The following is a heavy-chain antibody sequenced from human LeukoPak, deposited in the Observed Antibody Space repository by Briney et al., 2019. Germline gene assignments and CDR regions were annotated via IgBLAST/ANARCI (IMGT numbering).Heavy chain of an antibody. V-gene: IGHV3-15*01. J-gene: IGHJ4*02. Sequence: PGGSLRLSCAASGFTFSNAWMSWVRQAPGKGLEWVGRIKSKTDGGTTDYAAPVKGRFTISRDNSKNTLYVQMNSLRAEDTAVYYCAEGGSGSSSGDFDYWGQGTLVTVSS. CDR2: IKSKTDGGTT. CDR3: AEGGSGSSSGDFDY. CDR1: GFTFSNAW. D-gene: IGHD6-6*01.